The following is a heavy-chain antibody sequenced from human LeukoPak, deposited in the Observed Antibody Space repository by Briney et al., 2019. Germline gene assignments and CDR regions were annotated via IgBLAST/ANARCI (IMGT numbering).Heavy chain of an antibody. V-gene: IGHV4-59*01. Sequence: SETLSLTCAVSGGSISSYYWSWIRQPPGRGLEWIGSIHYSGSTSYNSSLKSRVTISIDTSKNQFSLKLGSVTPADTAVYYCARQVYSSSWSYYFEYWGQGILVTVSS. D-gene: IGHD6-13*01. CDR1: GGSISSYY. CDR3: ARQVYSSSWSYYFEY. J-gene: IGHJ4*02. CDR2: IHYSGST.